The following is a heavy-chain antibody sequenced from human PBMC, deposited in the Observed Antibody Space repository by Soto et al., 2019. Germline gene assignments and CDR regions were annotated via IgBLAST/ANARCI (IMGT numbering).Heavy chain of an antibody. Sequence: GSLSLACAAAGFTFSSYGMHWVRQAPDKGLEWVAVIWYYGSNKYYADSVKGRFTIPRDNSKNTLYLQMNSLRAEDTAVYYCARQVTPAAAGPDWFEPWGQGTLVTVSS. CDR3: ARQVTPAAAGPDWFEP. CDR2: IWYYGSNK. D-gene: IGHD6-13*01. V-gene: IGHV3-33*01. J-gene: IGHJ5*02. CDR1: GFTFSSYG.